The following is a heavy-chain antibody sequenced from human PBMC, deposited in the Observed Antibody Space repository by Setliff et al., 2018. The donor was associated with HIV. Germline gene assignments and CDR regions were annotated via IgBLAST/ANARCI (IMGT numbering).Heavy chain of an antibody. D-gene: IGHD3-16*02. V-gene: IGHV3-13*01. CDR2: IGTAGDT. CDR1: GFTFSNYD. CDR3: ARATFGGVIAYFDS. Sequence: PGGSLRLSCAASGFTFSNYDMHWVRQVIGKGLEWVSAIGTAGDTYYADSVKGRFTISRDSAKNSLYLQMNSLRAEDTAVYYCARATFGGVIAYFDSWGQGALVTVSS. J-gene: IGHJ4*02.